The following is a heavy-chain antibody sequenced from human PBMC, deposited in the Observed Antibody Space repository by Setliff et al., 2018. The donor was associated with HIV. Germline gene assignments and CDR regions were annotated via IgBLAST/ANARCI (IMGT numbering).Heavy chain of an antibody. J-gene: IGHJ6*03. CDR2: MNPDSRNT. V-gene: IGHV1-8*02. Sequence: GASVKVSCKPSGYTFTNYDINWVRQAAGQGLEWMGWMNPDSRNTGYAQRFEGSVTMTWDTSISTAYMELNNVKFEDTAVYYCARARRDSYDRGRRNHYYIDVWGKGTPVTVSS. CDR1: GYTFTNYD. D-gene: IGHD3-22*01. CDR3: ARARRDSYDRGRRNHYYIDV.